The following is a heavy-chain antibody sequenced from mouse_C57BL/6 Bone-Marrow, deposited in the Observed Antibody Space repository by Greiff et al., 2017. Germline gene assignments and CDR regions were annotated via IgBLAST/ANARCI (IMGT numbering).Heavy chain of an antibody. CDR2: FYPGSGSI. V-gene: IGHV1-62-2*01. J-gene: IGHJ4*01. CDR3: ARHEVYYGNYPYAMDY. Sequence: QVQLQQSGAELVKPGASVKLSCKASGYTFTEYTIHWVKQRSGQGLEWIGWFYPGSGSIKYNEKFKDKATLTADISSSTVYMELSRLTSEDSAVYFCARHEVYYGNYPYAMDYWGQGTSVTVSS. CDR1: GYTFTEYT. D-gene: IGHD2-1*01.